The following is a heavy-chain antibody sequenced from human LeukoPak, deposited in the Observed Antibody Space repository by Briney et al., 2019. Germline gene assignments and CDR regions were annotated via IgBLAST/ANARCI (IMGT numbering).Heavy chain of an antibody. CDR1: VCSFRNAW. D-gene: IGHD2-8*01. J-gene: IGHJ4*02. V-gene: IGHV3-15*01. CDR3: TLLMGYNLGYYFYY. CDR2: SKSKTGNGKI. Sequence: GGSVRLSCPASVCSFRNAWMSGVRPAAARELDWVGRSKSKTGNGKIQYAPPVKGRHTISRDESKNTLYLQMTSLKTENTAVYYCTLLMGYNLGYYFYYWGQGTLVTVSS.